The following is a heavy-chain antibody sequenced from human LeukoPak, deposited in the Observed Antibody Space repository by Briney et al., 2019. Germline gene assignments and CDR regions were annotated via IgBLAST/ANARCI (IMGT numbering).Heavy chain of an antibody. V-gene: IGHV3-48*01. Sequence: PGGSLRLSCAASKFTFSRYWMSWVRQAPGKGLEWVSYISSSSSTIYYADSVKGRFTISRDNAKNSLYLQMNSLRAEDTAVYYCARGSTYYDSSGQVPFDYWGQGTLVTVSS. CDR2: ISSSSSTI. CDR1: KFTFSRYW. J-gene: IGHJ4*02. CDR3: ARGSTYYDSSGQVPFDY. D-gene: IGHD3-22*01.